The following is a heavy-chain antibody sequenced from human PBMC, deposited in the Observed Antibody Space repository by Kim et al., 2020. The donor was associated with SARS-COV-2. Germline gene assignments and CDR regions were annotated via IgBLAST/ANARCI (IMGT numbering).Heavy chain of an antibody. Sequence: GGSLRLSCVASGINFRNNWMSWVRQPLGKGLEWVAHMREDGSGIDYADSVKGRFTIFRDNAQNSLYLQMNSLRVDDTAVYYCARGHFGLDVWGQGPTVTV. J-gene: IGHJ6*02. CDR2: MREDGSGI. CDR3: ARGHFGLDV. CDR1: GINFRNNW. V-gene: IGHV3-7*05.